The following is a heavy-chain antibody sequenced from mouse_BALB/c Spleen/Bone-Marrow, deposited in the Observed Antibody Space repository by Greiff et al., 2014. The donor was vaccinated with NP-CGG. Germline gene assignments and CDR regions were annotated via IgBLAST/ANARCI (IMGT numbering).Heavy chain of an antibody. CDR1: GYSFSNYW. CDR3: ASRGYYSYAMDY. CDR2: IYPGDGDT. V-gene: IGHV1-80*01. J-gene: IGHJ4*01. Sequence: QVHVKQSGAELVRPGSSVKISCKSSGYSFSNYWMNWMKQRPGQGLEWIGQIYPGDGDTNYNEKFKGKATLTADKSSSTAYMQLSSLASEDSAVYFCASRGYYSYAMDYWGQGTSVTVSA. D-gene: IGHD1-1*01.